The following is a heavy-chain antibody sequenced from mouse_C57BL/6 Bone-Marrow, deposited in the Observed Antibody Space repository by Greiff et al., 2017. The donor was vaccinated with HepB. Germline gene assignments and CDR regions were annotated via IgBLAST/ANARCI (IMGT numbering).Heavy chain of an antibody. J-gene: IGHJ1*03. D-gene: IGHD1-1*01. CDR1: GFSLTSYG. Sequence: VQLQQSGPGLVQPSQSLSITCTVSGFSLTSYGVHWVRQSPGKGLEWLGVIWRGGSTDYNAAFMSRLSITKDNSKSQVFFKMNSLQADDTAIYYCAKRGGHYGSSYVGWYLDVWGTGTTVTVSS. CDR2: IWRGGST. V-gene: IGHV2-5*01. CDR3: AKRGGHYGSSYVGWYLDV.